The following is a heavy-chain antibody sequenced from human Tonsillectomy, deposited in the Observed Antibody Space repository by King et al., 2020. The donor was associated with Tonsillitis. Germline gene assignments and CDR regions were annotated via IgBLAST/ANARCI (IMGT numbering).Heavy chain of an antibody. D-gene: IGHD1-26*01. Sequence: VQLVESGTEVKKPGESLKISCKGSGYRFPSYWIGWVRQMPGKGLEWMGRIYPGDSDVRYNPSFQGQVTMSADKSNSTAYLHWSRLKASDTAIYYCARRGGTXNDPFDIWGQGTVVTVSS. CDR3: ARRGGTXNDPFDI. CDR2: IYPGDSDV. V-gene: IGHV5-51*03. J-gene: IGHJ3*02. CDR1: GYRFPSYW.